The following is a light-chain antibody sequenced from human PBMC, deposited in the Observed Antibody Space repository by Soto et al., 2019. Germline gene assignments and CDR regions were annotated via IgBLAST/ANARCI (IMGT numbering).Light chain of an antibody. CDR2: AAS. J-gene: IGKJ3*01. CDR3: QQAYTFPFT. CDR1: QGISTW. Sequence: DIQMTQSPSSVSASVGDRVTITCRASQGISTWLVWYQQKPGKAPKLLIYAASSLQSAVPSRFSGSGSGTDFTLTISSLKPEDFAAYDCQQAYTFPFTFGPGTKVDIK. V-gene: IGKV1D-12*01.